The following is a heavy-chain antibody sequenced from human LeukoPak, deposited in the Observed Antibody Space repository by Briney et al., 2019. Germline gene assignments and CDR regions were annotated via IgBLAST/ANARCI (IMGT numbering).Heavy chain of an antibody. CDR3: ARGYGLDV. CDR2: IKKDGSEK. J-gene: IGHJ6*02. V-gene: IGHV3-7*04. Sequence: PGRSLRLSCAASGFSFSGDWMTWARQAPGKGLEWVANIKKDGSEKYYVDSVKGRFTISRDNAKNSLYLQMHSLRVEDTALYYCARGYGLDVWGQGTTVTVSS. CDR1: GFSFSGDW.